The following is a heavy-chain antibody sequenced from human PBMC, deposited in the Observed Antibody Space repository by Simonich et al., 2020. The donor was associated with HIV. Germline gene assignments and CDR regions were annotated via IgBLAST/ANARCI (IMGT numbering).Heavy chain of an antibody. V-gene: IGHV4-39*01. CDR3: ATSSGGNEY. CDR2: IHPIGSA. CDR1: GGSITNIRFF. D-gene: IGHD3-10*01. Sequence: QLQLHESGPGLVKPSETLSLTCPVSGGSITNIRFFWGWIRPPPGKGLEWIGEIHPIGSANYKPSLTSRVTISLHTSKKQFSLKVNSVTAADTAVYYCATSSGGNEYWGQGTLVTVSS. J-gene: IGHJ4*02.